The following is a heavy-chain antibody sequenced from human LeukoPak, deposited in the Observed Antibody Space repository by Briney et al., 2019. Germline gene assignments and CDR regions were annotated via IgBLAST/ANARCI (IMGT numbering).Heavy chain of an antibody. CDR2: INHSGST. CDR1: NGSFSGYY. J-gene: IGHJ5*02. CDR3: ARKEGGQLVNTRRWFDP. D-gene: IGHD6-13*01. V-gene: IGHV4-34*01. Sequence: SETLSLTCAVYNGSFSGYYWSWIRQTPGKGLEWIGEINHSGSTNYNPSLKSRVTISVATSKKQFSLKVMSVTAADTAVYYCARKEGGQLVNTRRWFDPWGQGTLVTVSS.